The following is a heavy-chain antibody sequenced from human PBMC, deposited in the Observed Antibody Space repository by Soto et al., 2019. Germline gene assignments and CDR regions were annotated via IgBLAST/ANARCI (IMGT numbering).Heavy chain of an antibody. J-gene: IGHJ4*02. V-gene: IGHV3-23*01. CDR3: AKSGGLVRTVPFDY. CDR1: GFTFSSYA. D-gene: IGHD3-9*01. Sequence: GGSLRLSCAASGFTFSSYAMSWVRQAPGKGLEWVSAISGSGGSTYYADSVKGRFTISRDNSKNTLILQMNSLRAEDTAVYYCAKSGGLVRTVPFDYWGQGTLVTVSS. CDR2: ISGSGGST.